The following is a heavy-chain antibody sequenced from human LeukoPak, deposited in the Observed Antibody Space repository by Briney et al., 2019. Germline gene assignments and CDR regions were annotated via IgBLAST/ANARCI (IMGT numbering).Heavy chain of an antibody. CDR3: ARALICSGGSCYSAFDY. D-gene: IGHD2-15*01. V-gene: IGHV4-59*01. CDR1: GGSISSYY. CDR2: IYYSGST. J-gene: IGHJ4*02. Sequence: PSETLSLTCTVSGGSISSYYWSWIRQPPGKGLEWIGYIYYSGSTNYNPSLKSRVTISVDTSKNQFSLKLSSVTAADTAVYYCARALICSGGSCYSAFDYWGQGTLVTVSS.